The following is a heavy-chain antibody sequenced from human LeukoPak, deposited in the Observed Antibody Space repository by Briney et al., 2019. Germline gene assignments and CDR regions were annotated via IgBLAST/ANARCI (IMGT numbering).Heavy chain of an antibody. CDR2: IYTSGST. J-gene: IGHJ6*02. D-gene: IGHD3-10*01. Sequence: SQTLSLTCTVSGGSISSGSYYWSWIRQPAGKGLEWIGRIYTSGSTNYNPSLKTPVTISVDTSKNQFSLKLSSVTAADTAVYYCARVPLTDGSGSYYKRDIYYYYGMDVWGQGTTVTVSS. V-gene: IGHV4-61*02. CDR1: GGSISSGSYY. CDR3: ARVPLTDGSGSYYKRDIYYYYGMDV.